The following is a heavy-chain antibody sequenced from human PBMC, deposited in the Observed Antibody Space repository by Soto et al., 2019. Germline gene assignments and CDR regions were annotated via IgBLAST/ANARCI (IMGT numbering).Heavy chain of an antibody. CDR2: ISPYNHNT. CDR1: GYSFINYG. CDR3: ASFAPRLLAPPPFNWFDP. V-gene: IGHV1-18*01. D-gene: IGHD3-3*01. J-gene: IGHJ5*02. Sequence: ASVKVSCKASGYSFINYGISWVRQAPGQGLEWMGWISPYNHNTNYAQKIQGRVTMTTDTSTSTAYMELRNLRSDDTAVYYCASFAPRLLAPPPFNWFDPWGQGTLVTVSS.